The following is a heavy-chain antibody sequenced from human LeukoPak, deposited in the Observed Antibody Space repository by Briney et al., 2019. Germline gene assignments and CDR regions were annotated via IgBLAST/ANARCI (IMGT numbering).Heavy chain of an antibody. CDR1: GYTFTSYD. Sequence: GASVKVSCKASGYTFTSYDINWVRQATGQGLEWMGWMNPNSGNTGYAQKFQGRVTITRNTSISTAYMELSSLRSEDTAVYYCARVLWFGDENWFDPWGRGTLVTVSS. D-gene: IGHD3-10*01. CDR3: ARVLWFGDENWFDP. V-gene: IGHV1-8*03. J-gene: IGHJ5*02. CDR2: MNPNSGNT.